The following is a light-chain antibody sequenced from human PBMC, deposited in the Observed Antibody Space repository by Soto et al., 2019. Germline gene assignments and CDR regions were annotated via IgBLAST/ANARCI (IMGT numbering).Light chain of an antibody. Sequence: QSALTQPPSASGSPGQSLTISCTGPSSDVGAHNYGSWYQQNPGKAPKLMLYDVNKRPSGVPDRFSGSKSGNTASLTVSGLQAEDEADYYCSSYAGGNNWVFGGGTKLTVL. V-gene: IGLV2-8*01. CDR3: SSYAGGNNWV. J-gene: IGLJ3*02. CDR1: SSDVGAHNY. CDR2: DVN.